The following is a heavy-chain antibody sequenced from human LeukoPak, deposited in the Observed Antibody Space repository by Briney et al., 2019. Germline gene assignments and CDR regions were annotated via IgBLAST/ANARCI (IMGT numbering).Heavy chain of an antibody. CDR3: ARVNSRPYYFDY. CDR1: GGTFSSYA. V-gene: IGHV1-69*13. CDR2: ILPIFGTA. D-gene: IGHD2-21*01. Sequence: SVKVSCKASGGTFSSYAISWVRQAPGQGLEWMGGILPIFGTANYAQKFQGRVTITADESTSTAYMELSSLRSEDTAVYYCARVNSRPYYFDYWGQGTLVTVSS. J-gene: IGHJ4*02.